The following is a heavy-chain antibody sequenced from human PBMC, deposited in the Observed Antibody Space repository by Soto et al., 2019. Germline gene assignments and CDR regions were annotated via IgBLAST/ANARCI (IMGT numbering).Heavy chain of an antibody. CDR1: GFTFSSYW. J-gene: IGHJ3*02. D-gene: IGHD2-15*01. V-gene: IGHV3-74*01. CDR3: GREAWYDAFDI. CDR2: INSDGTTT. Sequence: GGSLRLSCAASGFTFSSYWMHWVRQAPGKGLVWVSRINSDGTTTSYADSVKGRFTISRDNAKNTLYLQMNSLRAEDTAVYYCGREAWYDAFDIWGQGTMVTVSS.